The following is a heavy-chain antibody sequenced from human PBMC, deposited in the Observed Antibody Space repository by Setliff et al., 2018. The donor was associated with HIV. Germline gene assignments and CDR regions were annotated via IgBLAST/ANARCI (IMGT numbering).Heavy chain of an antibody. V-gene: IGHV4-38-2*01. J-gene: IGHJ4*02. CDR3: VRRDVSFLFGRFDS. CDR1: GYSINNIHY. D-gene: IGHD3-10*02. Sequence: PSETLSLTCDVSGYSINNIHYWGWIRQPPGKGLECLGNIYDGGTTYHNPSLKGRVTISIDTSKAQFSLKLISVTAADTAVYYCVRRDVSFLFGRFDSWGQGILVTVSS. CDR2: IYDGGTT.